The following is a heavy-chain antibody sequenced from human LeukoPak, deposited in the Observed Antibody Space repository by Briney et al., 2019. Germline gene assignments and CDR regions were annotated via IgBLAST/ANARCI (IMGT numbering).Heavy chain of an antibody. CDR3: ARENPSGYYHRPIDY. V-gene: IGHV4-30-4*02. CDR2: SYYTGTT. Sequence: SETLSLTCTVSGDSISSSDNSYWNWIRLPPGKGLEWIGYSYYTGTTYYNPSLKSRVIISVDTPKNEFSLKLSSVTAADTAIYFCARENPSGYYHRPIDYWGQGTLVPVSS. D-gene: IGHD3-22*01. J-gene: IGHJ4*02. CDR1: GDSISSSDNSY.